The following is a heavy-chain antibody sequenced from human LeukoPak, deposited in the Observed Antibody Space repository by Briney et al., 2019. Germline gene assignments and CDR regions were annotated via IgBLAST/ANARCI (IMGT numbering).Heavy chain of an antibody. V-gene: IGHV3-23*01. CDR3: AKSRSGVSSCYNY. CDR1: GFFFSNYA. D-gene: IGHD2-15*01. J-gene: IGHJ4*02. Sequence: GGSLRLSCAASGFFFSNYAMSWVRQAPGKGLEWVSAISGSDDNTYYADSVRGRFTISRDNSKNTLYLQMNSLRAEDTAIYFCAKSRSGVSSCYNYWGQGTLVTVSS. CDR2: ISGSDDNT.